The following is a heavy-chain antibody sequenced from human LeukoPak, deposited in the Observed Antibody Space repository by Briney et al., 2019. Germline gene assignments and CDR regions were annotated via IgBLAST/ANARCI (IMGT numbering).Heavy chain of an antibody. J-gene: IGHJ4*02. CDR1: GYRFTTYW. CDR3: ARRYPSCSGGLCYDY. Sequence: GESLKISCKGSGYRFTTYWIGWVRPVPGKGLEWMVIISPGDSDTRYSPYFQGQVTISADKSISTAYLQWSSLKASDTAMYYCARRYPSCSGGLCYDYWGQGTLVTVSS. CDR2: ISPGDSDT. V-gene: IGHV5-51*01. D-gene: IGHD2-15*01.